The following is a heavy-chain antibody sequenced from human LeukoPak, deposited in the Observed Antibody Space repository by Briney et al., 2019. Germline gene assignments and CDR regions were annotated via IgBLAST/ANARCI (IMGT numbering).Heavy chain of an antibody. D-gene: IGHD6-19*01. CDR3: ARAYSSGWYSPFDY. CDR2: IKQDGSEK. V-gene: IGHV3-7*04. Sequence: GGSLRLSCAASGFTFRNYWLTWVRQAPGKGLEWVANIKQDGSEKYYVDSVKGRFTISRDNAKNSLYLQMNSLRAEDTAAYYCARAYSSGWYSPFDYWGQGTLVTVSS. CDR1: GFTFRNYW. J-gene: IGHJ4*02.